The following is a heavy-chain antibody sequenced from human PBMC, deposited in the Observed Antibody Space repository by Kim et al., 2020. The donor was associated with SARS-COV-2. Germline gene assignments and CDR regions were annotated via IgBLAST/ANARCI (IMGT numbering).Heavy chain of an antibody. Sequence: SVKVSCKASGGTFSSYAISWVRQAPGQGLEWMGGIIPIFGTANYAQKFQGRVTITADESTSTAYMELSSLRSEDTAVYYCARGDSSSGLDYYGMDVWGHGTTVTVSS. CDR2: IIPIFGTA. J-gene: IGHJ6*02. D-gene: IGHD6-6*01. CDR3: ARGDSSSGLDYYGMDV. CDR1: GGTFSSYA. V-gene: IGHV1-69*13.